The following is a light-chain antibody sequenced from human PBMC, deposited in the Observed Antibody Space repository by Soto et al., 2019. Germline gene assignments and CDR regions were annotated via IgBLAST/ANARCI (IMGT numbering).Light chain of an antibody. Sequence: QTVVTQEPSFSVSPGATVTLTCGLSSGSVSVSNYPSWYQQTPGQAPRMLMYSTNTGSSGVPDRFSGSILGNKAALTITGAQADDESDYYCVLYMRSGLRVFGGGTKLTAL. CDR3: VLYMRSGLRV. J-gene: IGLJ2*01. CDR1: SGSVSVSNY. CDR2: STN. V-gene: IGLV8-61*01.